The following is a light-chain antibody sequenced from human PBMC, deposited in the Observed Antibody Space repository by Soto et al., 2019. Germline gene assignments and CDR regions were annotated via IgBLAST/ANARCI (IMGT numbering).Light chain of an antibody. V-gene: IGLV1-47*02. CDR3: AAWDDSLSGVV. CDR1: NSNIGPNY. J-gene: IGLJ2*01. CDR2: NNY. Sequence: QSVLTQPPSASGTPGQRVTISCSGSNSNIGPNYVYWFQQRPGTAPKLLIYNNYQRPSGVPDRFSASKSGSSASLAISGLRSEDEADYYCAAWDDSLSGVVFGGGTKLTVL.